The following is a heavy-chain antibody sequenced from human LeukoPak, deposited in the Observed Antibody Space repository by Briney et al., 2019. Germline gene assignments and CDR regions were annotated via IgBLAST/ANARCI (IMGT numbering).Heavy chain of an antibody. CDR3: AKVGYCSSTSCTNWSSP. CDR1: GGTFSSYA. Sequence: SVKVSCKASGGTFSSYAISWVRQAPGQGLERMGGIIPIFGTANDAQKFQGRVTITADESTSTAYMELRSLRSEDTAVYYCAKVGYCSSTSCTNWSSPWGQGTLVTVSS. D-gene: IGHD2-2*01. J-gene: IGHJ5*02. V-gene: IGHV1-69*01. CDR2: IIPIFGTA.